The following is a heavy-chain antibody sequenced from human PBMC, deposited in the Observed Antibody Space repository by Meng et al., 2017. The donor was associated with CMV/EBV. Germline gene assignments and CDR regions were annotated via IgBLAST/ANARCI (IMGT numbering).Heavy chain of an antibody. CDR1: GFTFDDYA. V-gene: IGHV3-9*01. D-gene: IGHD1-26*01. CDR2: ISWNSGSI. Sequence: SLKISCAASGFTFDDYAMHWVRQAPGKGLEWVSGISWNSGSIGYADSVKGRFTISRDNAKNSLYLQMNSLRAEDTAVYYCARDLPRRPWLTTLHYSGSHHYFDYWGQGTLVTVSS. CDR3: ARDLPRRPWLTTLHYSGSHHYFDY. J-gene: IGHJ4*02.